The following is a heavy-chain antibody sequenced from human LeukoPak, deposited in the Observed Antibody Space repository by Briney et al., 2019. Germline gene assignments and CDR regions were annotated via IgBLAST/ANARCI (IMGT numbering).Heavy chain of an antibody. D-gene: IGHD1-1*01. CDR2: IYTSGST. CDR1: GGSISSGSYY. Sequence: SETLSLTCTVSGGSISSGSYYWRWIRQPAGKGLEWIGRIYTSGSTNYNPSLKSRVTISVDTSKNQFSLKLSSVTAADTAVYYCARYNWNGVDYWGQGTLVTVSS. V-gene: IGHV4-61*02. CDR3: ARYNWNGVDY. J-gene: IGHJ4*02.